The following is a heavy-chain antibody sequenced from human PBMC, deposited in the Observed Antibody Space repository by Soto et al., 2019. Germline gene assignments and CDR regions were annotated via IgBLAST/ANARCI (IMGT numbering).Heavy chain of an antibody. CDR1: GYSFTSYG. D-gene: IGHD3-3*02. V-gene: IGHV1-18*01. CDR3: ARYSIFGMDLSSKYNYGVDV. CDR2: ISGYNGNT. J-gene: IGHJ6*02. Sequence: QVQLVQSGAEVKKPGASVRVSCQASGYSFTSYGITWVRQAPGQGLEWMGWISGYNGNTKYAQKVQDRVTLTTDKSTSTAYMELRSLRSDDTAVYSCARYSIFGMDLSSKYNYGVDVWGQGTTVTVSS.